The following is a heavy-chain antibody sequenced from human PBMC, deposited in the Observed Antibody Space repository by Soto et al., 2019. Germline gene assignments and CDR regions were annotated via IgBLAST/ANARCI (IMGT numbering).Heavy chain of an antibody. CDR3: ARRNYYGRSTRYYYYGMDV. CDR2: INHSVST. V-gene: IGHV4-34*01. Sequence: XATLSLTCAVYGGSFSGYDWSWIRQPPGKGLEWIGEINHSVSTNYNPSLKSRVTISVDTSKNQFSLKLSSVTAADTAVYYCARRNYYGRSTRYYYYGMDVCGQGTTVTVSS. CDR1: GGSFSGYD. D-gene: IGHD3-10*01. J-gene: IGHJ6*02.